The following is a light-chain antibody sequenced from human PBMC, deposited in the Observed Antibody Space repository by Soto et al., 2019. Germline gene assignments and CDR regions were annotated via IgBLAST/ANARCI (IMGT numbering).Light chain of an antibody. CDR1: QSVSSGY. CDR2: DAS. J-gene: IGKJ4*01. CDR3: QQYGSSPSLT. V-gene: IGKV3-20*01. Sequence: EIVLAQSPGTLSLSPGERATLSCRASQSVSSGYLAWYQQKPGQAPRLLIYDASGRATGIPDRFSGSGSGTDFTLTISRLEPEDFAVYFCQQYGSSPSLTFGGGTRVEMK.